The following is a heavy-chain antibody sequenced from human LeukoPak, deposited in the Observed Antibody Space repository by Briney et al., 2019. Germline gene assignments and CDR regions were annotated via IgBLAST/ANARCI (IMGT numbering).Heavy chain of an antibody. V-gene: IGHV4-59*01. CDR2: IYYSGST. CDR1: GGSISSYY. CDR3: ARADSSGYYLHIDY. D-gene: IGHD3-22*01. Sequence: SSETLSLTCTVSGGSISSYYWSWIRQPPGKGLEWIGYIYYSGSTNYNPSLKSRVTISVDTSKNQFSLKLSSVTAADTAVYYCARADSSGYYLHIDYWGQGTLVTVSS. J-gene: IGHJ4*02.